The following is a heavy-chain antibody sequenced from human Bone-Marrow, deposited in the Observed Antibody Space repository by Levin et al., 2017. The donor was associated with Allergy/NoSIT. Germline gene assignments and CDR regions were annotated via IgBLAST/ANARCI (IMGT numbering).Heavy chain of an antibody. V-gene: IGHV3-9*01. CDR1: GFTFDDYA. D-gene: IGHD3-10*01. Sequence: GGSLRLSCAASGFTFDDYAMHWVRQAPGKGLEWVSGISWNSGSIGYADSVKGRFTISRDNAKNSLYLQMNSLRAEDTALYYCAKEGQNGAYNWFDPWGQGTLVTVSS. CDR3: AKEGQNGAYNWFDP. CDR2: ISWNSGSI. J-gene: IGHJ5*02.